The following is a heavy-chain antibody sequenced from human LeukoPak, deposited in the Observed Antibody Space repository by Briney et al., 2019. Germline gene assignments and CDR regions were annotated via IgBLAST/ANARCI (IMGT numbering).Heavy chain of an antibody. CDR3: AKDTPLTAYSSGWSVNCFDY. CDR2: ITGSGATT. V-gene: IGHV3-23*01. CDR1: GFTFRSYA. J-gene: IGHJ4*02. D-gene: IGHD6-19*01. Sequence: GGSLRLSCAASGFTFRSYAMSWVRQAPGKWLEWVSTITGSGATTYYADSGKGRFTVSRDSSENTVYCQMNSLRAEDTAVYYCAKDTPLTAYSSGWSVNCFDYWGPGTLVPVSS.